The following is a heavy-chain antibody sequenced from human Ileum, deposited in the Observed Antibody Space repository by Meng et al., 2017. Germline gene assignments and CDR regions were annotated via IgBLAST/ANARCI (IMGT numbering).Heavy chain of an antibody. CDR1: GFTFSSTW. J-gene: IGHJ4*02. CDR3: ASAGAYRLDY. CDR2: INTDGSTT. V-gene: IGHV3-74*01. D-gene: IGHD6-25*01. Sequence: HVGAARVNLGPTGGSLRCPRGVPGFTFSSTWMACVPQVLGKGLVWVSRINTDGSTTDYAASGKCRFSISRDNARNTLYLQMNSLRTEDTAAYYCASAGAYRLDYWGQGTLVTVSS.